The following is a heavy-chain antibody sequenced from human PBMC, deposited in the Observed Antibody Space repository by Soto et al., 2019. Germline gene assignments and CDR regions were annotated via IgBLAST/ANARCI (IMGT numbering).Heavy chain of an antibody. Sequence: SETLSLTCAVSGGSISSSNWWSWVRQPPGKGLEWIGEIYHSGSTNYNPSLKGRVTISVDKSKNQFSLKLSSVTAADTAVYYCARAHVAAAGKYYYYYGMDVWGQGTTVT. CDR2: IYHSGST. D-gene: IGHD6-13*01. CDR1: GGSISSSNW. CDR3: ARAHVAAAGKYYYYYGMDV. V-gene: IGHV4-4*02. J-gene: IGHJ6*02.